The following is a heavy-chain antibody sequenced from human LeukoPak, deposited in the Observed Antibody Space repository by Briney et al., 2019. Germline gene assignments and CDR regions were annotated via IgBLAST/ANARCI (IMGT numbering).Heavy chain of an antibody. D-gene: IGHD6-19*01. Sequence: GGSLRLSCAASGFTLRSYTMNWVRQAPGKGLEGVSSIGISSNKIYYADSVKGRFTISRDNSKNTLYLQMNSLRAEDTAVYYCAREEISSGWYGNAFDIWGQGTMVTVSS. CDR1: GFTLRSYT. CDR2: IGISSNKI. CDR3: AREEISSGWYGNAFDI. J-gene: IGHJ3*02. V-gene: IGHV3-21*04.